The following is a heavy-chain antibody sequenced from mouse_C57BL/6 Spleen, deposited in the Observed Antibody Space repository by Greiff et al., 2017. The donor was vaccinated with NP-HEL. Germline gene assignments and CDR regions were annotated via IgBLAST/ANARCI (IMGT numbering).Heavy chain of an antibody. D-gene: IGHD2-3*01. CDR3: ARTDGYYWYFDV. J-gene: IGHJ1*03. V-gene: IGHV1-53*01. Sequence: QVQLQQSGTELVKPGASVKLSCKASGYTFTSYWMHWVKQRPGQGLEWIGNVNPSNGGTNYNEKFKSKATLTVDKSSSTAYMQLSSLTSEDSAVYYCARTDGYYWYFDVWGTGTTVTVSS. CDR1: GYTFTSYW. CDR2: VNPSNGGT.